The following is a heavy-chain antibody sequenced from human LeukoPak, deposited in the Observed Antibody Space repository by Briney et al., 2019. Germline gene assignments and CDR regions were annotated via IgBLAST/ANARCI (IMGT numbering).Heavy chain of an antibody. D-gene: IGHD2-8*01. J-gene: IGHJ4*02. Sequence: PGGSLRLSCAASGFTFSSYAMSWVRQAPGKGLEWVSAISGSGGSTYYADSVKGRFTISRDNSKNTLYLQMSSLRSEDTAVYYCARARYCTNGVCHSWGDYWGQGTLVTVSS. CDR3: ARARYCTNGVCHSWGDY. V-gene: IGHV3-23*01. CDR2: ISGSGGST. CDR1: GFTFSSYA.